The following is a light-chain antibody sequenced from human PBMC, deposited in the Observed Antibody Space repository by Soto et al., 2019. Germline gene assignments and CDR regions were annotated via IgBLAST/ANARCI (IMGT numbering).Light chain of an antibody. V-gene: IGKV3-20*01. CDR3: QQYGSSSWT. CDR1: QSVSSSY. Sequence: NVLTQSPGTLSLSPGERANLSCRASQSVSSSYLAWYQQKPGQAPRLLIYGASSRATGIPDRFSGSGSGTDFTLAIGILEPEDFAVYYCQQYGSSSWTFGQVTKVDIK. J-gene: IGKJ1*01. CDR2: GAS.